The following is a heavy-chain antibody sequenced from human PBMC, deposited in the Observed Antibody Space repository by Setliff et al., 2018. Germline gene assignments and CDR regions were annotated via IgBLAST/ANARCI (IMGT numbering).Heavy chain of an antibody. Sequence: SETLSLTCTVSGVSTSSHYWSWVRQPPGKGLECIGDIYYTGSTKYNPSLWSRLTMSIDTSKKQFSLRLTSVSAADTAVYYCARGTFDTSGYFPYPIGYWGQGTLVTVSS. D-gene: IGHD3-22*01. CDR3: ARGTFDTSGYFPYPIGY. CDR2: IYYTGST. J-gene: IGHJ4*02. CDR1: GVSTSSHY. V-gene: IGHV4-59*11.